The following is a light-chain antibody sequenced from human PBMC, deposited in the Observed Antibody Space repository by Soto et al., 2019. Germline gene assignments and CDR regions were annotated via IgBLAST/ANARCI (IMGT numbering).Light chain of an antibody. CDR2: GAS. Sequence: EIVMTQSPATLSVSPGERATLSCRASQSVSSNLAWYQQKPGQAPRLLIYGASTRATGIPARFSGSGSGAHFTLAISSLQSEDFAVYYCQQYNNWPPTLGQGTKLEIK. CDR3: QQYNNWPPT. CDR1: QSVSSN. V-gene: IGKV3-15*01. J-gene: IGKJ2*01.